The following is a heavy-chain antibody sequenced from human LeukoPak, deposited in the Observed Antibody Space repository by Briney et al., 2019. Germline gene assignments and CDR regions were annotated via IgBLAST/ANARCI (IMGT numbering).Heavy chain of an antibody. CDR1: GFTFSTYG. Sequence: GRSLRLSCAASGFTFSTYGMHGVRQAPGKGLEWVAVVSYDGSNKYYADSVKGRFTISRDNSKNTLYLQMNSLRAEDTAVYYCAKDWGNWGYGYYFDHWGQGTLVTVSS. CDR2: VSYDGSNK. CDR3: AKDWGNWGYGYYFDH. J-gene: IGHJ4*02. V-gene: IGHV3-30*18. D-gene: IGHD7-27*01.